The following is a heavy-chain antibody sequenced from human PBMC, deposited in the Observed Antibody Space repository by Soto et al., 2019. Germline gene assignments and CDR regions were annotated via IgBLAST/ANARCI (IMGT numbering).Heavy chain of an antibody. D-gene: IGHD7-27*01. Sequence: WIRQAPGKGLEWISYISKDSGRATRYADSVKGRFTISRDNAKNSLFLQMNNLTVEDTAVYYCAKENWAIPDSWGQGTLVTVSS. V-gene: IGHV3-11*01. J-gene: IGHJ4*02. CDR3: AKENWAIPDS. CDR2: ISKDSGRAT.